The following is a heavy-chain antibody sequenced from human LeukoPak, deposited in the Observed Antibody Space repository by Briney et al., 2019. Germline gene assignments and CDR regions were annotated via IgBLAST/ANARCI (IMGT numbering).Heavy chain of an antibody. J-gene: IGHJ4*02. CDR1: GFTFSSYA. CDR2: ISGSGVST. V-gene: IGHV3-23*01. D-gene: IGHD3-3*01. CDR3: AKQYDFWSGPDY. Sequence: GSLRLSCAASGFTFSSYAMNWVRQAPGKGLEWVSGISGSGVSTYYADSVKGRFTISRDNSKNTLYLQMNSLRVEDTAVYYCAKQYDFWSGPDYWGQGTLVTVSS.